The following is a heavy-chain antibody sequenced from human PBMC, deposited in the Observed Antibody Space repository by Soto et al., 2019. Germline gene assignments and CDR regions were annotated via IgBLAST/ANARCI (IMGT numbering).Heavy chain of an antibody. D-gene: IGHD2-15*01. CDR2: ISSDGGDK. CDR3: VKGSAVARQELDR. Sequence: QVQLVESGGGVVQPGRSPRLSCAASGFTFSNFGMHWVRQAPGKGLEWVAAISSDGGDKYYSHSVKDRFTVSRDNSRNTLFLQMNSLRVEDTAVYYCVKGSAVARQELDRWGQGILVTVSS. J-gene: IGHJ5*02. CDR1: GFTFSNFG. V-gene: IGHV3-30*18.